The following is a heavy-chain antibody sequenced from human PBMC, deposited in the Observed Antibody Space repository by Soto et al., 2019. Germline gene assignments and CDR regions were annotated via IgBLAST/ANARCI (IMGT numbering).Heavy chain of an antibody. D-gene: IGHD1-1*01. V-gene: IGHV3-21*01. CDR2: ITTSGSYI. CDR3: VSSGTAPMLRHNWFDP. J-gene: IGHJ5*02. CDR1: GFTFSSYD. Sequence: EVQLVESGGGLVKPGGSLRLSCAASGFTFSSYDMNWVRQAPGKGLEYVSSITTSGSYIYYGDSVRGRFTISRDNAKNSLFLQMDSLRAEDTAVYYCVSSGTAPMLRHNWFDPWGQGPLVPVSS.